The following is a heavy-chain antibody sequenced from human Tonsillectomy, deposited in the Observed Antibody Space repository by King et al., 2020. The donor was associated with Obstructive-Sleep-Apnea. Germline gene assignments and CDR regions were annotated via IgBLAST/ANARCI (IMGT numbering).Heavy chain of an antibody. CDR1: GYTFTTYG. Sequence: VQLVESGPEVKKPGASVKVSCKTSGYTFTTYGITWVRQAPGQGLEWLGWISAYNGHTNYAPKFRGRVTMTTDTSTSTAFMELRTLSSDDTAMYFCARDPKTALVVPGAISDFWGQGTLVTVSS. CDR2: ISAYNGHT. D-gene: IGHD3-10*02. J-gene: IGHJ4*02. CDR3: ARDPKTALVVPGAISDF. V-gene: IGHV1-18*01.